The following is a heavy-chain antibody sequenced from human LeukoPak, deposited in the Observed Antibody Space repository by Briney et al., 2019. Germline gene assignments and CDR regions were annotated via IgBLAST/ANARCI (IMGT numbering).Heavy chain of an antibody. V-gene: IGHV4-59*01. CDR2: IYYSGST. D-gene: IGHD6-6*01. Sequence: SETLSLTCTVSGGSISSYYWSWIRQPPGKGLEWIGYIYYSGSTNYNPSLKSRVTISVDTSKNQFFLKLSSVTAADTAVYYCARAHEYSSSHWFDPWGQGTLVTVSS. CDR3: ARAHEYSSSHWFDP. J-gene: IGHJ5*02. CDR1: GGSISSYY.